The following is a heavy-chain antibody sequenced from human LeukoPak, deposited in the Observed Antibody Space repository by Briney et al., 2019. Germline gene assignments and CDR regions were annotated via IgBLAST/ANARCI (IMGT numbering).Heavy chain of an antibody. D-gene: IGHD2-2*01. CDR3: ARVLYGSRVNVIDS. CDR1: GFTFSNYW. V-gene: IGHV3-7*01. CDR2: MNEYGSEK. J-gene: IGHJ4*02. Sequence: GGSLRLSCAASGFTFSNYWINWVRQAPGKGLEWVANMNEYGSEKYYVDSVRGRFTISRDNAENSLFLHMNSLRVEDTAVYRCARVLYGSRVNVIDSWGPGTLVTVCS.